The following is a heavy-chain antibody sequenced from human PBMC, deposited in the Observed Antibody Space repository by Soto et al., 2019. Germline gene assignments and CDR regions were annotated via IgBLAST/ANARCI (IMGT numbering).Heavy chain of an antibody. J-gene: IGHJ4*02. CDR2: IYYSGST. Sequence: SETLSLTCTVSGGSISSYYWSWIRQPPGKGLEWIGYIYYSGSTNYNPSLKSRVTISVDTSKNQFSLKLSSVTAADAAVYYCARGYCSSTSCYYDYWGQGTLVTVSS. V-gene: IGHV4-59*01. D-gene: IGHD2-2*01. CDR3: ARGYCSSTSCYYDY. CDR1: GGSISSYY.